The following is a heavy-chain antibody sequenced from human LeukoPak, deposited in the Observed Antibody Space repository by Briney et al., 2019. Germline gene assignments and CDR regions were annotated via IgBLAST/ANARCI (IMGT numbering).Heavy chain of an antibody. CDR3: ARGGSPPEALGDTFDI. V-gene: IGHV3-74*01. CDR1: GFTFSNYA. CDR2: IKTDGSTT. J-gene: IGHJ3*02. D-gene: IGHD1-26*01. Sequence: GGSLRLSCAASGFTFSNYAWNWVRQAPGKGLVWVSRIKTDGSTTNYADSVKGRFTISRDNAKNTMYLQMNSLRAEDTAVYYCARGGSPPEALGDTFDIWGQGTMVTVSS.